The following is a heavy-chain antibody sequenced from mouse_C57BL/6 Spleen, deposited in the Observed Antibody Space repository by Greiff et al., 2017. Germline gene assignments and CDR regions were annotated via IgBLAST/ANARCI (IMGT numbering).Heavy chain of an antibody. Sequence: QVQVLQPGPELVKPGASVKISCKASGYAFSSSWMNWVKQRPGQGLEWIGRIYPGDGDTNYNGKFKGKATLTADKSSSTADMQLSSLPSVCSAGCFCARRNGTDLDYWGQGTTVTVSS. D-gene: IGHD2-13*01. CDR3: ARRNGTDLDY. CDR1: GYAFSSSW. CDR2: IYPGDGDT. V-gene: IGHV1-82*01. J-gene: IGHJ4*01.